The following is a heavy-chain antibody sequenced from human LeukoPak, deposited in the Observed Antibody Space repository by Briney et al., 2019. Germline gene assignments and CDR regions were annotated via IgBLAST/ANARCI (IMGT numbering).Heavy chain of an antibody. D-gene: IGHD3-10*01. CDR3: AREGPTFYYDSGRDPSFDY. J-gene: IGHJ4*02. CDR1: GYTFTTYG. Sequence: SVKVSCKASGYTFTTYGISWVRQAPGQGLEWMGRIIPVLGMANYAQKFQGRVIITADESTRTAYIELTSLRSGDTALHFCAREGPTFYYDSGRDPSFDYWGQGTLVTVSS. V-gene: IGHV1-69*04. CDR2: IIPVLGMA.